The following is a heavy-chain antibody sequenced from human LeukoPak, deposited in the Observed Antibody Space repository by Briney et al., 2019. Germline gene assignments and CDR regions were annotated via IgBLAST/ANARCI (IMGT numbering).Heavy chain of an antibody. J-gene: IGHJ4*02. V-gene: IGHV4-34*01. CDR2: INHSGST. Sequence: PSETLSLTCAVYGGSFSGYYWSWIRQPPGKGLEWIGEINHSGSTNYNPSLKSRVTISVDTSKNQFSLKLSSVTAADTAVYYCARVRRITMVRGVDLFFDYWGQGTLVTVSS. CDR1: GGSFSGYY. CDR3: ARVRRITMVRGVDLFFDY. D-gene: IGHD3-10*01.